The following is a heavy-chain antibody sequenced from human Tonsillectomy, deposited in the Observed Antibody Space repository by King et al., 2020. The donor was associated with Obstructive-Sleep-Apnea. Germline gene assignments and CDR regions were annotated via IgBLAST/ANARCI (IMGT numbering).Heavy chain of an antibody. J-gene: IGHJ3*02. Sequence: VQLVESGGGLVKPGGSLRLSCAASGFIFSDYYMSWIRQAPGKGLEWVSYISSSSSYTNYADSVKGRFTISSDNAKNSLHLQMNSLRAEDTAVYYCAGDGRSGYYLNAFDIWGQGTMVTVSS. D-gene: IGHD3-22*01. CDR1: GFIFSDYY. CDR2: ISSSSSYT. CDR3: AGDGRSGYYLNAFDI. V-gene: IGHV3-11*06.